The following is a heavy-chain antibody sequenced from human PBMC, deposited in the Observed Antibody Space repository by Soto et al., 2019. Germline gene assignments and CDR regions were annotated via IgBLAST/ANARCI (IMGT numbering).Heavy chain of an antibody. CDR3: ARDRSSGPGWFDP. CDR2: INPNSGGT. V-gene: IGHV1-2*02. J-gene: IGHJ5*02. D-gene: IGHD6-19*01. CDR1: GYTFTGYY. Sequence: ASVKVSCKASGYTFTGYYMHWVRQAPGQGLEWMGWINPNSGGTNYAQKFQGRVTMTRDTSISTAYMELSRLRSDDTAVYYCARDRSSGPGWFDPWGQGTLVTVSS.